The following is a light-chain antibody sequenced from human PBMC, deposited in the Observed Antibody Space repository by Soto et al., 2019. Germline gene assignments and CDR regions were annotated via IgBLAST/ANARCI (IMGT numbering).Light chain of an antibody. J-gene: IGKJ4*01. Sequence: IQLTQSPSSLSASVGDRVTITCRASQGITSYLAWYQQKPGKAPKLLIYAASTLQSGVPSRFSGSGSGTDFTLTISRLQPEDFAIYYCQQVDSYPHTFGGGTKVEIK. CDR2: AAS. V-gene: IGKV1-9*01. CDR1: QGITSY. CDR3: QQVDSYPHT.